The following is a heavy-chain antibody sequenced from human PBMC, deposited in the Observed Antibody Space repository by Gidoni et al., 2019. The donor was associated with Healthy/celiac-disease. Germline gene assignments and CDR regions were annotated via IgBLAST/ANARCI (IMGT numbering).Heavy chain of an antibody. D-gene: IGHD3-10*01. CDR3: ASGLEGLLWFGERYYGMDV. Sequence: QVQLVESGGGVVPPGRSLRLSCAAPGFTFSSYALHWVRQARGKGLGGGAVISYDGSNKYYADSVKGRITISRDNSKNTLYLQMNSLRAEDTAVYYCASGLEGLLWFGERYYGMDVWGQGTTVTVSS. J-gene: IGHJ6*02. V-gene: IGHV3-30*04. CDR2: ISYDGSNK. CDR1: GFTFSSYA.